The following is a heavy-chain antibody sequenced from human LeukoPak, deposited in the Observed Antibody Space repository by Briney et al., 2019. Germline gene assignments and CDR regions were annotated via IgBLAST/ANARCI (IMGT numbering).Heavy chain of an antibody. CDR2: INHSGSA. CDR1: GGSFSGYY. J-gene: IGHJ4*02. Sequence: SETLSLTCAVYGGSFSGYYWSWIRQPPGKGLEWIGEINHSGSANYNPSLKSRVTISVDTSKNQFSLKLSSVTAADTAVYYCARGTSGDYVDYWGQGTLVTVSS. V-gene: IGHV4-34*01. CDR3: ARGTSGDYVDY. D-gene: IGHD4-17*01.